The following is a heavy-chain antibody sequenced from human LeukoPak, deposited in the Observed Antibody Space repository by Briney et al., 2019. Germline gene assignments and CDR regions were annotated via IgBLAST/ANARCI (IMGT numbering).Heavy chain of an antibody. D-gene: IGHD2-21*01. V-gene: IGHV3-66*01. J-gene: IGHJ4*02. CDR3: ARRAYCGGDCYSGYFDY. CDR1: GFTVSSNY. Sequence: PVGSLRLSCAASGFTVSSNYKSWVRQAPGKGLEWFSVIYSGGSTYYADSVKGRFTISRDNSKNTLYLQMNSLRAEDTAVYYCARRAYCGGDCYSGYFDYWGQGTLVTVSS. CDR2: IYSGGST.